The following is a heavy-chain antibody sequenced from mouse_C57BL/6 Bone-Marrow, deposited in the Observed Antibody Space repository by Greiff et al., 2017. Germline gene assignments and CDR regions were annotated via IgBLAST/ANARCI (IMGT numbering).Heavy chain of an antibody. CDR1: GFNIKDYY. J-gene: IGHJ3*01. Sequence: EVKLVESGAELVKPGASVKLSCTASGFNIKDYYMHWVKQRTEQGLEWIGRIDPEGGETKYAPKFQGKATITADTSSNTAYLQLSSLTSEDTAVYYCARNGAYWGQGTLVTVSA. CDR3: ARNGAY. V-gene: IGHV14-2*01. CDR2: IDPEGGET.